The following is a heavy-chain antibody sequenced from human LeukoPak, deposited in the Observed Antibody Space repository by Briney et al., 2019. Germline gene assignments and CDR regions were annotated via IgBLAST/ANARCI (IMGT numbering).Heavy chain of an antibody. V-gene: IGHV1-69*04. Sequence: SVKVSCKASGGTFSSYAISWVRQAPGQGLEWMGRIIPILGIANYAQKFQGRVTITADKSTSTAYMELSSLRSEDTAVYYCARGGRGSYYADDAFDIWGQGTMVTVSS. CDR3: ARGGRGSYYADDAFDI. J-gene: IGHJ3*02. CDR1: GGTFSSYA. D-gene: IGHD1-26*01. CDR2: IIPILGIA.